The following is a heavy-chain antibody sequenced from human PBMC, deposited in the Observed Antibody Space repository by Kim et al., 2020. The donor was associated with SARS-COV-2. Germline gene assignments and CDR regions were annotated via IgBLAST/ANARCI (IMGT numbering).Heavy chain of an antibody. D-gene: IGHD6-13*01. V-gene: IGHV3-7*03. J-gene: IGHJ4*02. CDR3: VRWRWQQSEFDN. CDR1: GFPFSNYW. Sequence: GGSLRLSCTASGFPFSNYWMSWVRQTPGKGLVGVASIKYDGSEEYYLDSVRGRFTISRDNAKNSLYLQMNSLRVEDAAVYYCVRWRWQQSEFDNWGQGALVTVSS. CDR2: IKYDGSEE.